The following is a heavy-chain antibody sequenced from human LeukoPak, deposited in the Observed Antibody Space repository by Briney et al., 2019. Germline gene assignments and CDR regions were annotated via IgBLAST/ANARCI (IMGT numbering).Heavy chain of an antibody. CDR1: GFTLTSFA. CDR3: AKDRSGDYSAGDAFDI. J-gene: IGHJ3*02. CDR2: INRSGDRT. V-gene: IGHV3-23*01. D-gene: IGHD4-11*01. Sequence: GGSLRLSCAASGFTLTSFAMSWVRQAPGKGLEWVSAINRSGDRTYYADSVKGRFTISRDSAKNTLYLQMHSLRVEDTAVYYCAKDRSGDYSAGDAFDIWGQGTMVTVSS.